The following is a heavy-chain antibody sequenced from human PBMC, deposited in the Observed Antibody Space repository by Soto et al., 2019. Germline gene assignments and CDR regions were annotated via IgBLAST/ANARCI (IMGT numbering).Heavy chain of an antibody. J-gene: IGHJ4*02. CDR3: ASSLLVGYGLEGESD. CDR1: GYTFTSYG. Sequence: QVQLVQSGAEVKKPGASVKVSCKASGYTFTSYGISWVRQAPGQGLEWMGWISAYNGNTNYAQKLQGRVTMTTVTSTSTAYMELLSLRSEDTAVYYCASSLLVGYGLEGESDWGQGTLVTVAS. CDR2: ISAYNGNT. V-gene: IGHV1-18*01. D-gene: IGHD5-18*01.